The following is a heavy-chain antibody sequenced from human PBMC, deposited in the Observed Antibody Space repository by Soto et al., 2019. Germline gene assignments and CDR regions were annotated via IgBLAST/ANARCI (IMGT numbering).Heavy chain of an antibody. Sequence: QVQLVESGGGLVKPGGSLRLSCVASGFTFNDYYMRWIRQAPGKGREWVSYISSSSGYTNYADSVKGRFTISRDNARNSLYLQMNSLRAEDTAVYYCARGGTTVTDFWGQGTLVTVSS. CDR1: GFTFNDYY. D-gene: IGHD4-17*01. V-gene: IGHV3-11*06. J-gene: IGHJ4*02. CDR3: ARGGTTVTDF. CDR2: ISSSSGYT.